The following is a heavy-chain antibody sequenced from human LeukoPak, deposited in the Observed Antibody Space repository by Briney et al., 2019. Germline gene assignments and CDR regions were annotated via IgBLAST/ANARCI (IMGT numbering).Heavy chain of an antibody. V-gene: IGHV1-69*05. D-gene: IGHD3-22*01. J-gene: IGHJ4*02. CDR3: ASLYDSENY. CDR2: IIPIFSTA. Sequence: PVASVKVSCKASGGTFSSYAISWVRQAPGQGLEWMGGIIPIFSTASYAQKFQGRVTITTDESTSTAYMELSSLRSEDTAVYYCASLYDSENYWGQGTLVTVSS. CDR1: GGTFSSYA.